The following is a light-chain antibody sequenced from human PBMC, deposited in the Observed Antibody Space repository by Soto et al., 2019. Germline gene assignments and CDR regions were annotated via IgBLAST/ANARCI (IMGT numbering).Light chain of an antibody. V-gene: IGKV3-20*01. J-gene: IGKJ1*01. CDR1: QSVSSN. CDR3: QQYGSSPWT. CDR2: GAS. Sequence: EIVMTQSPATLSVSPWEMATLSCWASQSVSSNLACYQQKPGQAPRLLIYGASSRATGIPDRLSGSGSGTDFTRTISRLEPEDFAVYYCQQYGSSPWTFGQGTKVDIK.